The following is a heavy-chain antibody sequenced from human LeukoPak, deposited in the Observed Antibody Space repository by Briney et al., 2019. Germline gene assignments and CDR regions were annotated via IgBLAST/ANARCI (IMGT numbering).Heavy chain of an antibody. D-gene: IGHD3-22*01. CDR2: ISFDGSDK. Sequence: GGSLRLSCAASGFTLSSFAMHWVRQAPGKGLEWVAVISFDGSDKYYADAVKGRFTISRDNSENTVYQQMSSLRAEDTAVYYCARDLDCSGYYYAYWGQGSLVTVSS. V-gene: IGHV3-30*04. CDR3: ARDLDCSGYYYAY. CDR1: GFTLSSFA. J-gene: IGHJ4*02.